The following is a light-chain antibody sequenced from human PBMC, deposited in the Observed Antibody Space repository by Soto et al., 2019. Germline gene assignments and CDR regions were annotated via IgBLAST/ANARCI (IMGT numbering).Light chain of an antibody. CDR1: QSVSSN. Sequence: IVMPQSPATLSVSPGERATLSCRASQSVSSNLAWYQQKPGQAPRLLIYGASTRATGIPARFSGSGSGTEFTLTISSLQPEDFATYYCQQSYSTRWTFGQGTKVDI. CDR2: GAS. V-gene: IGKV3-15*01. CDR3: QQSYSTRWT. J-gene: IGKJ1*01.